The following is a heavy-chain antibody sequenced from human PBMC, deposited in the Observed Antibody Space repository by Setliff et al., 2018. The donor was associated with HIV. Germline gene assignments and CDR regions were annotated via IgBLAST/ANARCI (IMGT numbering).Heavy chain of an antibody. CDR3: AKVFVFGVDAFDI. D-gene: IGHD3-10*02. J-gene: IGHJ3*02. V-gene: IGHV3-23*01. Sequence: GGSLRLSCAASEFTFSNYAMGWVRQGPGKGLEWVSTIGAAAYPTHYAESVKGRFTISKDNSQNALYLQMNSLTDEDTAKYYCAKVFVFGVDAFDIWGQGTMVTVSS. CDR2: IGAAAYPT. CDR1: EFTFSNYA.